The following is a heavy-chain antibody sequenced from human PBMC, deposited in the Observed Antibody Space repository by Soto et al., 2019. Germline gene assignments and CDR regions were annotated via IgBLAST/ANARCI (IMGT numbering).Heavy chain of an antibody. CDR2: IYYSGST. J-gene: IGHJ5*02. D-gene: IGHD4-4*01. V-gene: IGHV4-39*01. CDR3: ARHPSNFWFDP. CDR1: GGSISSGTYH. Sequence: PSETLSLTCTVSGGSISSGTYHWTWIRQHPEKGLEWIGSIYYSGSTYYNPSLKSRVTVSVDTSKNHFSLKLSSVTAADTAVYYCARHPSNFWFDPWGQGTLVTVPS.